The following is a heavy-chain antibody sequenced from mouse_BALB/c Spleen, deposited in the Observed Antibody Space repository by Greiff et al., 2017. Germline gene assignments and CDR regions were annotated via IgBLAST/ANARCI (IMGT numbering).Heavy chain of an antibody. Sequence: LVKTGASVKISCKASGYSFTGYYMHWVKQSHGKSLEWIGYISCYNGATSYNQKFKGKATFTVDTSSSTAYVQFNSLTSEDSAVYYCARNWDKEGYFDYWGQGTTLTVSS. V-gene: IGHV1S34*01. CDR1: GYSFTGYY. CDR2: ISCYNGAT. J-gene: IGHJ2*01. CDR3: ARNWDKEGYFDY. D-gene: IGHD4-1*01.